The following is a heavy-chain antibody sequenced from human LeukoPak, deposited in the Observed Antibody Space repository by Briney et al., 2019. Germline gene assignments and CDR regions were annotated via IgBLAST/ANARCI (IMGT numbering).Heavy chain of an antibody. Sequence: GGSLRLSCAASGFTFSSYSMNWVRQAPGKGLEWVSYISSSSSTIYYADSVKGRFTISRDNAKNSLYLQVNSLRAEDTAVYYCAKLQSDGLRTYYGMDVWGQGTTVTVSS. CDR2: ISSSSSTI. V-gene: IGHV3-48*01. D-gene: IGHD4-23*01. CDR3: AKLQSDGLRTYYGMDV. CDR1: GFTFSSYS. J-gene: IGHJ6*02.